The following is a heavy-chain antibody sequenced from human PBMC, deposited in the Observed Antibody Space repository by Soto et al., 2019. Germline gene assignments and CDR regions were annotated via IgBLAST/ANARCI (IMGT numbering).Heavy chain of an antibody. V-gene: IGHV4-59*08. Sequence: QVQLQESGPGLVKPSETLSLTCTVSGGSISSYYWSWIRQPPGKGLEWIGYIYYSGSTNYNPSLKSRVTISVDTPKRQCSRKVSSVPAAATAVYYCARGGWYYDSRGYFAYWGQGTLVTVSS. J-gene: IGHJ4*02. D-gene: IGHD3-22*01. CDR3: ARGGWYYDSRGYFAY. CDR2: IYYSGST. CDR1: GGSISSYY.